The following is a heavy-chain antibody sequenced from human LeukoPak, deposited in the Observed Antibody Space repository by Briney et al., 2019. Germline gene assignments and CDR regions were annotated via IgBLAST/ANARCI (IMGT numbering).Heavy chain of an antibody. D-gene: IGHD5-18*01. CDR3: ARQLQLWFCYFDY. Sequence: PSDTLSLTCTVSGGSISSSSYYWGWIRQPPGKGLEWIGSIYYSGSTYYNPSLKSRVTLSVDTYKNQFSLKLSSVTAADTAVYYCARQLQLWFCYFDYWGQGTLVTVSS. V-gene: IGHV4-39*01. CDR1: GGSISSSSYY. CDR2: IYYSGST. J-gene: IGHJ4*02.